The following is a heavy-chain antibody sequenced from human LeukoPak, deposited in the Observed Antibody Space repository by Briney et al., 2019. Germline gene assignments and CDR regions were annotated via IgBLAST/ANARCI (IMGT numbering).Heavy chain of an antibody. Sequence: HPGGSLRLSCAAPGLTFSSYEMNWVRQAPGKGLEWVSYISSSGSTIYYADSVKGRFTISRDNAKNSLYLQMNSLRAEDTAVYYCARNTMVRGVIPYFDYWGQGTLVTVSS. D-gene: IGHD3-10*01. CDR3: ARNTMVRGVIPYFDY. J-gene: IGHJ4*02. V-gene: IGHV3-48*03. CDR1: GLTFSSYE. CDR2: ISSSGSTI.